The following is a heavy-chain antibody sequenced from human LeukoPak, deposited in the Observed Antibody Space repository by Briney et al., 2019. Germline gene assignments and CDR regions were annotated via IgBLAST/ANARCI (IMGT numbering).Heavy chain of an antibody. J-gene: IGHJ3*01. CDR3: ARDFQS. CDR2: ISYDGSKK. V-gene: IGHV3-30-3*01. CDR1: GFTFSGYP. Sequence: GGSLRLSCAASGFTFSGYPMHWVRQAPGKGLEWAADISYDGSKKSYADSVKGRFTISRENSKNTLYLQMNSLRAEDTAVYYCARDFQSWGQGTMVTVSS.